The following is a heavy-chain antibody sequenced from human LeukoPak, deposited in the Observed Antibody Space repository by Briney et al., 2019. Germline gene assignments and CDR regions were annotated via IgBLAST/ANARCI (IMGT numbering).Heavy chain of an antibody. CDR2: ISGSSSHI. D-gene: IGHD3-10*01. Sequence: GGSLRLSCAASGFIFSTYNMNWVRQAPGKGLEWVSFISGSSSHIFYADSVKGRFTISRDNAKNSLYLQMNSLRAEDTAVYYCAGEVVRGVTMDAFDTWGQGTMVTVSS. CDR3: AGEVVRGVTMDAFDT. V-gene: IGHV3-21*01. CDR1: GFIFSTYN. J-gene: IGHJ3*02.